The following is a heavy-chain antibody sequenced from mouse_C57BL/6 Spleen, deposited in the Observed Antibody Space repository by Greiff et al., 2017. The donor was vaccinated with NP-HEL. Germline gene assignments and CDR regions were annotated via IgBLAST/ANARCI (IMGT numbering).Heavy chain of an antibody. CDR1: GYTFNSYW. D-gene: IGHD1-1*02. CDR3: ATGGGYGLRYYFDY. Sequence: VQLQQPGAELVRPGSSVKLSCKASGYTFNSYWMDWVKQRPGQGLEWIGNIYPSDSETHYNQKFKGKATLTVDKSSSTAYLQLSSLTSEDSAVYYCATGGGYGLRYYFDYWGKGNTVTVSS. CDR2: IYPSDSET. V-gene: IGHV1-61*01. J-gene: IGHJ2*01.